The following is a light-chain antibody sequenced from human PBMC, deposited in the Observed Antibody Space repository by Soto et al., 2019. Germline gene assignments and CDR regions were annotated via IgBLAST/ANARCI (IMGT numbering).Light chain of an antibody. V-gene: IGLV3-21*02. J-gene: IGLJ1*01. CDR3: QVWDRSSDHYV. Sequence: SYELTQPPSVSVAPGQTVRVTCGAKNIGSKSVHWYQQRSGQAPVLVVYDDRDRPSGVPERFSGFNSGNTATLTISRVEDGDEADYHCQVWDRSSDHYVFGTGTKVTVL. CDR2: DDR. CDR1: NIGSKS.